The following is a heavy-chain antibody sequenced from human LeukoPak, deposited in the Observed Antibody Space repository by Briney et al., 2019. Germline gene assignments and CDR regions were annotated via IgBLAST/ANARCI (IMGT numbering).Heavy chain of an antibody. V-gene: IGHV3-23*01. Sequence: GGSLRLSCAASGFTFSSYAMSWVRQAPGKGLEWVSAISGSGGSTYYADSVKGRFTISRDNSKNTLYLQMNSLRAEDTAVFYCAKVAWIYCSGGSCYLDYWGQGTLVTVSS. CDR3: AKVAWIYCSGGSCYLDY. J-gene: IGHJ4*02. D-gene: IGHD2-15*01. CDR1: GFTFSSYA. CDR2: ISGSGGST.